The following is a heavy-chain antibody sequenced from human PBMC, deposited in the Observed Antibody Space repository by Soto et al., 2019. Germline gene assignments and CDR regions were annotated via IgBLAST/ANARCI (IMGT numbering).Heavy chain of an antibody. CDR3: AREGTTIRNYDYYYYGMDV. J-gene: IGHJ6*02. CDR2: ISAFTGNT. V-gene: IGHV1-18*01. Sequence: QVQLVQSGAEVKKPGALVKVSCKASDYTFTSYGISWVRQAPGQGLEWMGWISAFTGNTKYAQKVQGRVTMTTDTSTSTVYMELRSLRSYDTAVYYCAREGTTIRNYDYYYYGMDVWGQGTMVTVSS. CDR1: DYTFTSYG. D-gene: IGHD3-10*01.